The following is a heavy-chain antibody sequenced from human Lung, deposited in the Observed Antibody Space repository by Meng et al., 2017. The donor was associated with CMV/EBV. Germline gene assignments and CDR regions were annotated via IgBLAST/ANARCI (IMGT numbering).Heavy chain of an antibody. CDR1: GGSIGSGGYY. Sequence: GLLEEAGPGLVKPSPTSPLTCNVSGGSIGSGGYYWIWIRQHPGKGLEWIGYIYYTGSTFYNPSLKSRVTISVDTSKNQFSLKLIPATAADTAVYYCAREAGRDGYATPKFDYWGQGTLVTVSS. V-gene: IGHV4-31*03. D-gene: IGHD5-24*01. CDR3: AREAGRDGYATPKFDY. J-gene: IGHJ4*02. CDR2: IYYTGST.